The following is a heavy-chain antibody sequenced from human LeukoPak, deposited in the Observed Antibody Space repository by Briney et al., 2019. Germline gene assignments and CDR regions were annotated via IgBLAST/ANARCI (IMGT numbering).Heavy chain of an antibody. V-gene: IGHV2-5*01. CDR1: GXSLSTRGVV. CDR2: IFWNDDE. CDR3: ANRRTAINPFYFDY. J-gene: IGHJ4*02. Sequence: SGPXXXNXTQTLTLTCTFSGXSLSTRGVVXXWXRQPPGKAPEWLALIFWNDDEKYSAFLKSRLTITKDTSKNQVVLTMTDMDPVDTATYYCANRRTAINPFYFDYWGQGILVTVSS. D-gene: IGHD2-2*01.